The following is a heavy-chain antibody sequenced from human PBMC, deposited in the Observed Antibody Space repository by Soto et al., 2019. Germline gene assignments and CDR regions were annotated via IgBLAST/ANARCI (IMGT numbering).Heavy chain of an antibody. CDR3: ASHHPITLAALQIPSDF. CDR2: TFSRGSA. J-gene: IGHJ4*02. CDR1: GDSIGNSH. D-gene: IGHD1-20*01. Sequence: SETLSLTCTVSGDSIGNSHWSWIRQPRGKGLEWIGLTFSRGSATYNPSLKSRVTISVDTSKNQLSLKLTSVTAADTAVYFCASHHPITLAALQIPSDFSGTGTLVTVS. V-gene: IGHV4-4*09.